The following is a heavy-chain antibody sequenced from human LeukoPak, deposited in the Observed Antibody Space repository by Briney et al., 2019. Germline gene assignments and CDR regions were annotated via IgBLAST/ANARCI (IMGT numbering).Heavy chain of an antibody. CDR1: GGSISSGGYS. D-gene: IGHD4-17*01. CDR2: IYHTGST. Sequence: SETLSLTCAVSGGSISSGGYSWSWIRQPPGRGLERIAYIYHTGSTYYNPSLKSRANISVDRSKNQFSLKLSSVTAADTAVYYCAREIDGDHGVWFDYWGQGTLVTVSS. V-gene: IGHV4-30-2*01. J-gene: IGHJ4*02. CDR3: AREIDGDHGVWFDY.